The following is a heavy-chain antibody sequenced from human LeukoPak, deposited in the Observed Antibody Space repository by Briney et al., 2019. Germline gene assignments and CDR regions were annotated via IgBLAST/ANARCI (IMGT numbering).Heavy chain of an antibody. Sequence: PGGSLRLSCAASGFTVSSNFMSWVRQAPGKGLEWVSVIYSGGSTYYADSVKGRFTISRDNSKNTLYLQMNSLRAEDTAVYYCASDYHIDSSGPRRVDAFDIWGQGTMVTVSS. D-gene: IGHD3-22*01. CDR3: ASDYHIDSSGPRRVDAFDI. J-gene: IGHJ3*02. CDR1: GFTVSSNF. V-gene: IGHV3-53*01. CDR2: IYSGGST.